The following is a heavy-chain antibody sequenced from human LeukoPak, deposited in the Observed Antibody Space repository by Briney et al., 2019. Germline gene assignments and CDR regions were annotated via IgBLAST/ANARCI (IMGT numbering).Heavy chain of an antibody. CDR3: AVREYYYDSSGYVC. D-gene: IGHD3-22*01. CDR1: GFTFTSSA. J-gene: IGHJ4*02. Sequence: SVKISCMASGFTFTSSAVQWVRQARGQRLEWIGWIVVGSGNTNYAQKFQERVTITRDMSTSTAYMELSSLRSEDTAVYYCAVREYYYDSSGYVCWGQGTLVTVSS. V-gene: IGHV1-58*01. CDR2: IVVGSGNT.